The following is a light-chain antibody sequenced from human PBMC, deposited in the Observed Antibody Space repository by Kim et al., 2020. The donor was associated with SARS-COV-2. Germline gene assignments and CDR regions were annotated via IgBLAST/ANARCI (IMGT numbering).Light chain of an antibody. CDR1: QGIRSD. Sequence: AALGDRVTITCRASQGIRSDLGWYQQKPGRAPTRLIDGASTLESGVPSRFSGSGSGTEFTLTISSLQPEDFATYYCLQHHAYPRTFGQGTKVDIK. CDR3: LQHHAYPRT. CDR2: GAS. V-gene: IGKV1-17*01. J-gene: IGKJ1*01.